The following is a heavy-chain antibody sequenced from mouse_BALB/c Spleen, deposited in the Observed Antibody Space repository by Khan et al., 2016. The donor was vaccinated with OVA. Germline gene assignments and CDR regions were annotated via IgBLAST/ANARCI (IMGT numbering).Heavy chain of an antibody. D-gene: IGHD2-14*01. CDR3: ARNSYRYDLTY. Sequence: VQLQQSGPGLVQPSQSLSITCTVSGFSLTTYGVHWVRQSPGKGLEWLGLIWSGGNTAYNAAFISRLSISKDNSKSQVFFKMNSMQADDTAIYYCARNSYRYDLTYWGQGTLVTVSA. V-gene: IGHV2-4-1*01. CDR2: IWSGGNT. J-gene: IGHJ3*01. CDR1: GFSLTTYG.